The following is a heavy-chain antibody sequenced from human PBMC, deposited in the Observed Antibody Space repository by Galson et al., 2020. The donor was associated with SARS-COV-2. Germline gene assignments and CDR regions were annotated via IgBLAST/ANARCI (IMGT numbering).Heavy chain of an antibody. CDR1: GFTFSSYA. D-gene: IGHD6-13*01. J-gene: IGHJ4*02. V-gene: IGHV3-30*04. Sequence: QAGGSLRLSCAASGFTFSSYAMHWVRQAPGKGLEWVAVISYDGSNKYYADSVKGRFTISRDNSKNTLYLQMNSLRAEDTAVYYCAGQLVHHIDYWGQGTLVTVSS. CDR2: ISYDGSNK. CDR3: AGQLVHHIDY.